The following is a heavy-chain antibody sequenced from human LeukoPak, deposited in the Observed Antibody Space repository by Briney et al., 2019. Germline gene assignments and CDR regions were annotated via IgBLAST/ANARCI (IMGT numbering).Heavy chain of an antibody. CDR1: GFTFSNTW. J-gene: IGHJ4*02. CDR2: INQDGRTR. CDR3: ARDVKGNLDY. Sequence: PGGSLRLSCVASGFTFSNTWMAWVRQAPGKGLEWVANINQDGRTRQYADSVRGRFTISRDNAKNSLYLEMNSLRAEDTGLYHCARDVKGNLDYWGQGTLVTVS. V-gene: IGHV3-7*01.